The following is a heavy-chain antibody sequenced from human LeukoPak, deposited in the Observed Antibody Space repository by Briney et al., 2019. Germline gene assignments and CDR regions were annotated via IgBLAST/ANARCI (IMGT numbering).Heavy chain of an antibody. D-gene: IGHD6-13*01. CDR1: GFTFSSYE. CDR2: ISSSGSTI. V-gene: IGHV3-48*03. J-gene: IGHJ4*02. CDR3: ARDQGESGAAYDY. Sequence: GGALRLSCAASGFTFSSYEMNWLRQAPGKGLEWVAYISSSGSTIYYAHSVQGRFSISRDNAKNSLHLQMNRLRDEDRAVYYCARDQGESGAAYDYSGPGTLVTVSS.